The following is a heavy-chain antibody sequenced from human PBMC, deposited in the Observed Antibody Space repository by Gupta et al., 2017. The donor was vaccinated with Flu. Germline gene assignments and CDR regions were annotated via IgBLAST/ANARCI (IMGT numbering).Heavy chain of an antibody. Sequence: YAMSWVRQAPGKGLESVSSITSSGGGTYYADSVKGRFTISRDNSKNTLYLQMNSLRAEDXAXYYCAKVTSGFTYGGYLDCWGQGTLVTVSS. CDR3: AKVTSGFTYGGYLDC. CDR2: ITSSGGGT. CDR1: YA. D-gene: IGHD3-10*01. J-gene: IGHJ4*02. V-gene: IGHV3-23*01.